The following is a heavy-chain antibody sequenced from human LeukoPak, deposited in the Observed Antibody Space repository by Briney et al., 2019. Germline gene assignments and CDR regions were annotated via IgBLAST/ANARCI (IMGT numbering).Heavy chain of an antibody. CDR2: INPSGGSI. D-gene: IGHD4-23*01. CDR1: GYTFTSYY. V-gene: IGHV1-46*01. CDR3: ARVRQTTTVVDYFDY. J-gene: IGHJ4*02. Sequence: ASVKVSCKASGYTFTSYYMHWVRQAPGQGLEWMGIINPSGGSISYAQKFQGRVTMTRDTSTSTVYMELSSLRSEDTAVYYCARVRQTTTVVDYFDYWGQGTLVTVSS.